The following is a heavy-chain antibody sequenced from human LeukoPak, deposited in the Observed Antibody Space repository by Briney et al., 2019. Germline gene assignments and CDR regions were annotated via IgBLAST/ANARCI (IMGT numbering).Heavy chain of an antibody. CDR2: ISGSGNAT. D-gene: IGHD3-10*01. CDR1: GFTFSRYA. J-gene: IGHJ4*02. CDR3: VKDPPITMVRGVIIDFDY. V-gene: IGHV3-23*01. Sequence: GGSLRLSRAASGFTFSRYAMSWVRQAPGKGLEWVSAISGSGNATYYADSAKGRFTISRDNSKNTLCLQMNSLRAEDTAVYYCVKDPPITMVRGVIIDFDYWGQGTLVTVSS.